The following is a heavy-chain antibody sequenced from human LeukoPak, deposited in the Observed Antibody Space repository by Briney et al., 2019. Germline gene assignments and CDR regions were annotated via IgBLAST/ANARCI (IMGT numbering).Heavy chain of an antibody. CDR1: GGSISSSSYY. Sequence: SETLSLTCTVSGGSISSSSYYWGWIRQPPGKGLEWIGSIYYSGSTYYNPSLKSRVTISVDTSKNQFSLKLSSVTAADTAVYYCAKGSDYGDYSNWFDPWGQGTLVTVSS. D-gene: IGHD4-17*01. CDR3: AKGSDYGDYSNWFDP. CDR2: IYYSGST. J-gene: IGHJ5*02. V-gene: IGHV4-39*01.